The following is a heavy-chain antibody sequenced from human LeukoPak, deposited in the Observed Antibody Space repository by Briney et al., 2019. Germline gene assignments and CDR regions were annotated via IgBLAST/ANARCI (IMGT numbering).Heavy chain of an antibody. V-gene: IGHV4-59*01. CDR3: ARACGGWLCY. CDR2: IYYSGST. J-gene: IGHJ4*02. Sequence: PSETLSLTCTVSGGSISSYYWSWIRQPPGKGLEWIGYIYYSGSTNYNPSLKSRVTISVDTSKNQFSLKLSSVTAADTAVYYCARACGGWLCYWGQGTLVTVSS. CDR1: GGSISSYY. D-gene: IGHD6-19*01.